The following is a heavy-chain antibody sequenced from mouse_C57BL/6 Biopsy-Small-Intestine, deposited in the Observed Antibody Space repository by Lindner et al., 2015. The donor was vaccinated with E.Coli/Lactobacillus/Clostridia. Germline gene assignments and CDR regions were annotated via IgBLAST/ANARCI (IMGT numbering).Heavy chain of an antibody. CDR1: GYSFTGYY. J-gene: IGHJ4*01. Sequence: VQLQESGPELVKPGASVKISCKTSGYSFTGYYMNWVKQSPEKSLEWIGEIIPSTGGTTYNQKFKAKATLTVDKSSSTAYMQLKSLTSEDSAVYYCARGDGSSYRAMDYWGQGTSVTVSS. CDR2: IIPSTGGT. V-gene: IGHV1-42*01. D-gene: IGHD1-1*01. CDR3: ARGDGSSYRAMDY.